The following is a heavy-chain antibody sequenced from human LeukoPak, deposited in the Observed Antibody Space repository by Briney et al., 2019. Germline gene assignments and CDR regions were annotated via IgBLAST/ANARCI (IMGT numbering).Heavy chain of an antibody. D-gene: IGHD3/OR15-3a*01. J-gene: IGHJ4*02. CDR2: IRFDGTNR. Sequence: GGALRLSCAASGFTFSNHIMHWVRQAPGKGLEWVSFIRFDGTNRHYVDSVKGRFTISRDNPNNMLYLQMNSLKFDDTAVYYCARDAYHSGDLDQWGEGTLVIVSS. CDR1: GFTFSNHI. CDR3: ARDAYHSGDLDQ. V-gene: IGHV3-30*02.